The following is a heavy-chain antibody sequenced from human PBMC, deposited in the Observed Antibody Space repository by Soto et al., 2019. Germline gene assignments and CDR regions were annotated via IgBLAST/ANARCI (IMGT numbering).Heavy chain of an antibody. Sequence: GGSLRLSCAASGFTFSSYWMSWVRQAPGKGLEWVANIKQDGSEKYYVDSVKGGFTISRDNAKNSLYLQMNSLRAEDTAVYYCARRLYGSGVPYYYYYYMDVWGKGTTVTVSS. CDR1: GFTFSSYW. V-gene: IGHV3-7*01. D-gene: IGHD3-10*01. J-gene: IGHJ6*03. CDR3: ARRLYGSGVPYYYYYYMDV. CDR2: IKQDGSEK.